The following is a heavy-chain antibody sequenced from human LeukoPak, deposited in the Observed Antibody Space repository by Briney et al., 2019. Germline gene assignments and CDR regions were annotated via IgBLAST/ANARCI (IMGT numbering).Heavy chain of an antibody. CDR3: AKGSSSWPKVGYFDC. Sequence: GGSLRLSCAASGFTFGSYAMSWVRQAPGKGLEWVSAISGSGGSTYYADSVKGRFTISRDNSKNTLYLQMNSLRAEDTAVYYCAKGSSSWPKVGYFDCWGQGTLVTVSS. D-gene: IGHD6-13*01. J-gene: IGHJ4*02. CDR2: ISGSGGST. CDR1: GFTFGSYA. V-gene: IGHV3-23*01.